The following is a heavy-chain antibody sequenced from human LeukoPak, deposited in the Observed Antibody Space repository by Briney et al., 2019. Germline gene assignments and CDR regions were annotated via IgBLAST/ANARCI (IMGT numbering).Heavy chain of an antibody. J-gene: IGHJ5*02. D-gene: IGHD6-13*01. V-gene: IGHV1-46*01. CDR1: GYTFTSYY. Sequence: ASVKVSCKASGYTFTSYYMHWVRQAPGQGLEWMGIINPSGGSTSYAQKFQGRVTMTRDTSTSTVYMELSSLRSEDTAVYYCARVASRSYSSSWSNNWFDPWGQGTLVTVSS. CDR3: ARVASRSYSSSWSNNWFDP. CDR2: INPSGGST.